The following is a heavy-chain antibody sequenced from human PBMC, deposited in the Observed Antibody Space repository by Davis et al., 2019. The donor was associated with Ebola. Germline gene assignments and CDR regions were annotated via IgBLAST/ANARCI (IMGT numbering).Heavy chain of an antibody. CDR3: ARDGCSSTSCYFPDYYYYYMDV. V-gene: IGHV3-7*01. D-gene: IGHD2-2*01. CDR2: IKQDGSEK. CDR1: GFTFSSYW. J-gene: IGHJ6*03. Sequence: PGGSLRLSCAASGFTFSSYWMSWVRQAPGKGLEWVANIKQDGSEKYYVDSVKGRFTISRDNAKNSLYLQMNSLRAEDTAVYYCARDGCSSTSCYFPDYYYYYMDVWGKGTTVTVSS.